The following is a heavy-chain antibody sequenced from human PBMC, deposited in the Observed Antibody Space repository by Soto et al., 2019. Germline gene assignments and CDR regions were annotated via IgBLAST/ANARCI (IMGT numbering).Heavy chain of an antibody. CDR3: ARDRCSGGSCYLWPPDAFDI. J-gene: IGHJ3*02. CDR2: INPSGGST. V-gene: IGHV1-46*02. D-gene: IGHD2-15*01. CDR1: GGTLNSYF. Sequence: GASMKVSCKASGGTLNSYFIRWVRQAPGQGLEWMGIINPSGGSTSYAQKFQGRVTMTRDTSTSTVYMELSSLRSEDTAVYYCARDRCSGGSCYLWPPDAFDIWGQGTMVTVS.